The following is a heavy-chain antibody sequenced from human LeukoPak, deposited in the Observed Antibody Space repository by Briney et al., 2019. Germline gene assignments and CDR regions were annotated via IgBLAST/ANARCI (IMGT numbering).Heavy chain of an antibody. CDR1: GFTFSSYG. J-gene: IGHJ1*01. V-gene: IGHV3-30*03. D-gene: IGHD5-18*01. Sequence: PGGSLRLSCAASGFTFSSYGMHWVRQAPGKGLEWVAVISYDGSNKYYADSVKGRFTISRDNSQNTLYLQMNSLRAEDTAVYYCAREQISYGFGRSLAGEYFQHWGQGTLVTVSS. CDR2: ISYDGSNK. CDR3: AREQISYGFGRSLAGEYFQH.